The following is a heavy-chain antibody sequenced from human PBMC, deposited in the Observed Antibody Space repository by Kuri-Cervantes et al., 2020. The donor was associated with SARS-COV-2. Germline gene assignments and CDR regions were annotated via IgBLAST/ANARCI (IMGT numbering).Heavy chain of an antibody. Sequence: GESLKISCAASGFTFSNAWMSWVRQAPGKGLEWVSYISTSSAYIYHGDSVKGRFIISRDNAKNSLYLQMTSLRAEDTAVYYCAREIEGFDIWGQGTMVTVSS. V-gene: IGHV3-21*01. CDR3: AREIEGFDI. CDR1: GFTFSNAW. D-gene: IGHD2-21*01. CDR2: ISTSSAYI. J-gene: IGHJ3*02.